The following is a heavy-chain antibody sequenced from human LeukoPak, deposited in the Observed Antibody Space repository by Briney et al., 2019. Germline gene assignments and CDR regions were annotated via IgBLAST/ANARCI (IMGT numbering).Heavy chain of an antibody. CDR2: IYHSGST. J-gene: IGHJ4*02. Sequence: SESLSLTCAVSGGSISSSNWWSWVRQPPGKGLEWIGEIYHSGSTNYNPSLKSRVTISVDKSKNQFSLKLSSVTAADTAVYYCARARDSSGYSDYWGQGTLVTVSS. CDR3: ARARDSSGYSDY. V-gene: IGHV4-4*02. CDR1: GGSISSSNW. D-gene: IGHD3-22*01.